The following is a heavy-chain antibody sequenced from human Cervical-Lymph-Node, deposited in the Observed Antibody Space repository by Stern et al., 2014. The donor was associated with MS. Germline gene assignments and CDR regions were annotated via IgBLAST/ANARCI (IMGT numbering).Heavy chain of an antibody. V-gene: IGHV1-2*02. J-gene: IGHJ5*02. CDR1: GFRFTDYY. CDR3: GRGIKTFDP. CDR2: INPKHGDT. Sequence: VQLLESGAEVKKPGASVKVSCETSGFRFTDYYIHWVRQAPGQGLEWMGCINPKHGDTHSAQKFQGRFTMTRDTSISTGYMELNSLKSDDTAMYYCGRGIKTFDPWGQGTLVTVSS. D-gene: IGHD5-24*01.